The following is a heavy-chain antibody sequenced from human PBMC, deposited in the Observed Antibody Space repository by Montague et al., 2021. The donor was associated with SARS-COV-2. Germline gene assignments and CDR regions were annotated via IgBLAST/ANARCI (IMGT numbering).Heavy chain of an antibody. CDR2: INSDGSIT. J-gene: IGHJ3*02. D-gene: IGHD2/OR15-2a*01. V-gene: IGHV3-74*01. CDR1: GFTFSSYW. Sequence: SLRLSCAASGFTFSSYWMHWVRQAPEKGLVWVSYINSDGSITHYADSVKGRFTISRDNAKSTLYLQMNNLRAEDTAVYYCAKGGFYRFDAFDTWGQGTIVTVSS. CDR3: AKGGFYRFDAFDT.